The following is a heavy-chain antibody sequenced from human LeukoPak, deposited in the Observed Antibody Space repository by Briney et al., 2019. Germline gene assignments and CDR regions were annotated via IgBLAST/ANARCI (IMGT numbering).Heavy chain of an antibody. CDR1: GFTFSGSD. V-gene: IGHV3-73*01. Sequence: GGSLRLSCAASGFTFSGSDMHWVRQASGKGLEWVGRIRSKANSYATTYAASVKGRFTISRDDSKNTAYLQMNSLKTEDTAVYYCMSPMTTVPSRDYWGQGTLVTVSS. CDR2: IRSKANSYAT. D-gene: IGHD4-17*01. CDR3: MSPMTTVPSRDY. J-gene: IGHJ4*02.